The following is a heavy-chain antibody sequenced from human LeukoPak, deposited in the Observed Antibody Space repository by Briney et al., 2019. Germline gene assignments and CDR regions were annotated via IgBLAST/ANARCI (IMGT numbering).Heavy chain of an antibody. J-gene: IGHJ5*02. CDR2: VTDTGGNT. CDR1: GFTFSSYA. Sequence: HPGGSLRLSCAASGFTFSSYAMTWVRQAPVKGLEWLSVVTDTGGNTYHADSVKGRFTISRDNSKNTVYLEMNSLRVEDTAVYYGAKGPVRSCVGLSCYPLDPWGQGPLVTVS. CDR3: AKGPVRSCVGLSCYPLDP. V-gene: IGHV3-23*01. D-gene: IGHD2-15*01.